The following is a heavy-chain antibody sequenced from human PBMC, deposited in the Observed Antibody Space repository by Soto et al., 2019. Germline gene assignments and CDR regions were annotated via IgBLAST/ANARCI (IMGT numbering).Heavy chain of an antibody. Sequence: ASVKVACKASGYTFTIYDINWVLQATGQGLEWMGWMNPNSGNTGYAQKFQGRVTMTRNTSISTAYMELSSLRSEDTAVYYCAREPTLTTVTTHYYYMDVWGKGTTVTVSS. CDR2: MNPNSGNT. CDR3: AREPTLTTVTTHYYYMDV. CDR1: GYTFTIYD. J-gene: IGHJ6*03. V-gene: IGHV1-8*01. D-gene: IGHD4-17*01.